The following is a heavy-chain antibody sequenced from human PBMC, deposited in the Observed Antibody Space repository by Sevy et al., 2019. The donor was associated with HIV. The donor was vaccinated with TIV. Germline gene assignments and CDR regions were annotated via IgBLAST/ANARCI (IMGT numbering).Heavy chain of an antibody. Sequence: GGSLRLSCVASGFIFNSYTMSWVRQAPGKGLEWVSTISGSGGSVYYPDSLKGRFTISRDNFKNTVSLQMNSLRAEETAVDYCTNRGGLIITVFESWGQGTLVTVSS. D-gene: IGHD3-10*01. V-gene: IGHV3-23*01. J-gene: IGHJ4*02. CDR1: GFIFNSYT. CDR3: TNRGGLIITVFES. CDR2: ISGSGGSV.